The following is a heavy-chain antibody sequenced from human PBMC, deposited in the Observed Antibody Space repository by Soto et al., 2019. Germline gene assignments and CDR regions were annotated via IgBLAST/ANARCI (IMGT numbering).Heavy chain of an antibody. CDR3: ARVRIGTTSYYFDY. CDR2: IIPIFGTA. J-gene: IGHJ4*02. CDR1: GGTFSGYA. V-gene: IGHV1-69*12. Sequence: QVQLVQSGAEVKKRGSSVKVSCKASGGTFSGYAISWVRQAPGQGLEWMGGIIPIFGTANYAQKFQGRVTITADESTSTAYMELSSLRSEDTAVYYRARVRIGTTSYYFDYWGQGTLVTVSS. D-gene: IGHD1-7*01.